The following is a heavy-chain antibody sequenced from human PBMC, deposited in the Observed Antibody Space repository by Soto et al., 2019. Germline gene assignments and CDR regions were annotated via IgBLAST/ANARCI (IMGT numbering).Heavy chain of an antibody. J-gene: IGHJ3*02. CDR3: ARAAYCGSDSCSDAFDI. CDR2: INAGNGNT. Sequence: QGPVGEVGGGGKKSGASVEGSCKASGYTFTNYAMDWGGQGPGQRLEWMGWINAGNGNTKYSQQFQGRVTITRDTSASTAYRELSSLRSEDTAVYYCARAAYCGSDSCSDAFDIWGQGTVVTVSS. D-gene: IGHD2-21*02. CDR1: GYTFTNYA. V-gene: IGHV1-3*01.